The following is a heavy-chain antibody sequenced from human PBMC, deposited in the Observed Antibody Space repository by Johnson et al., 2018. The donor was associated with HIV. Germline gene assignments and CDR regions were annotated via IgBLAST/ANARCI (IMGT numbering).Heavy chain of an antibody. CDR3: AKDIRPYYIGSGSFRDALDI. CDR1: GFKFDDYA. Sequence: VQLVESGGGLEQPGRSLRLSCAASGFKFDDYAMHWVRQVPGKGLEWVSAVGWTRGSLGDVGSVKGRSSLSRDADKNCLYLKMNSLRPEDTAMYYCAKDIRPYYIGSGSFRDALDIWGQGTMVTVSS. J-gene: IGHJ3*02. V-gene: IGHV3-9*01. D-gene: IGHD3-10*01. CDR2: VGWTRGSL.